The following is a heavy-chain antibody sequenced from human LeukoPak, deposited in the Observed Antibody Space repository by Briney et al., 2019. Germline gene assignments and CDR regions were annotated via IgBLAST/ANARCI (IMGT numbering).Heavy chain of an antibody. CDR2: MQPHSGDT. V-gene: IGHV1-8*01. CDR3: ARVPRDRNSLDS. CDR1: GYTFTSYD. Sequence: GASVKVSCKASGYTFTSYDINWVRQATGQGLEWMGWMQPHSGDTGFAQKFQGRVTITRDTSISSVYMEVSSLTSEDTAVYYCARVPRDRNSLDSWGQGTLVTVSS. J-gene: IGHJ4*02. D-gene: IGHD1-7*01.